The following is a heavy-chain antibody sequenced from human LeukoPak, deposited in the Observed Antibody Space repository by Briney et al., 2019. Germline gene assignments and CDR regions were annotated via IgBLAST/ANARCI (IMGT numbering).Heavy chain of an antibody. CDR3: ARDPNLLILTGYPTAGYFDY. V-gene: IGHV3-48*04. J-gene: IGHJ4*02. CDR1: GFTFSSYS. CDR2: ISSSSSTI. Sequence: GGSLRLSCAASGFTFSSYSMNWVRQAPGKGLEWVSYISSSSSTIYYADSVKGRFTISRDNAKNSLYLQMNSLRAEDTAVYYCARDPNLLILTGYPTAGYFDYWGQGTLVTVSS. D-gene: IGHD3-9*01.